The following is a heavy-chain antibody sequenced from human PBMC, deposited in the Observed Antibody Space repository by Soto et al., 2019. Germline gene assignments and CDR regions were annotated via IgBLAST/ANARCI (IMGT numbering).Heavy chain of an antibody. J-gene: IGHJ6*02. CDR2: IYPADSDT. CDR3: ARIPHNTTSYYDLSYCIEV. V-gene: IGHV5-51*01. Sequence: PGESLKISCKGSGYSFTSQWIGWVRETPGKXLEWMGSIYPADSDTRYSPSFQGQVTISADKSIRTAYLEWSNLKASDTAMYYRARIPHNTTSYYDLSYCIEVWVQGTRVTVSS. CDR1: GYSFTSQW. D-gene: IGHD3-10*01.